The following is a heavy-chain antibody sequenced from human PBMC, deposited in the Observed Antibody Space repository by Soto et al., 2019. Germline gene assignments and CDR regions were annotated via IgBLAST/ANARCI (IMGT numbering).Heavy chain of an antibody. V-gene: IGHV4-39*07. Sequence: PSETLSLTCTVSGGSISSSSYYWGWIRQPPGKGLEWIGSIYYSGSTYYNPSLKSRVTISVDTSKNQFSLKLSSVTAADTAVYYCASGTYGDRNDYWGQGTLVTVSS. CDR3: ASGTYGDRNDY. D-gene: IGHD4-17*01. CDR1: GGSISSSSYY. CDR2: IYYSGST. J-gene: IGHJ4*02.